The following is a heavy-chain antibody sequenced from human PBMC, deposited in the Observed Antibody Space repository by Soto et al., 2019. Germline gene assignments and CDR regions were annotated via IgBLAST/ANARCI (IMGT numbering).Heavy chain of an antibody. CDR3: ATSGHCNSLKCTSFDM. Sequence: EVQLFESGGALVQPGGSLRLSCAASRLTFSNYVVNWVRQAPGKGLEWVSTVGGTGDTYYPDSVKGRFTISRDNSKNMIYLQISGLRAEDTAVYYCATSGHCNSLKCTSFDMWGQGTMVAVSS. CDR2: VGGTGDT. J-gene: IGHJ3*02. V-gene: IGHV3-23*01. CDR1: RLTFSNYV. D-gene: IGHD2-2*01.